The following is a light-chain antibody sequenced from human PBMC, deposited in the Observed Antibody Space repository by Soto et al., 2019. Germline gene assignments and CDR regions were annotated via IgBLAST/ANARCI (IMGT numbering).Light chain of an antibody. CDR1: QDISNY. V-gene: IGKV1-33*01. CDR2: DAS. CDR3: QRYDSVPIT. J-gene: IGKJ5*01. Sequence: DIQMTQSPSSLSASVGDRVTITCQASQDISNYLNWYQQKPGKAPKLLIDDASNLETGVPSRFSGSGSGTDFTFTISSLQTADTVTYYCQRYDSVPITFGQGTRLEIK.